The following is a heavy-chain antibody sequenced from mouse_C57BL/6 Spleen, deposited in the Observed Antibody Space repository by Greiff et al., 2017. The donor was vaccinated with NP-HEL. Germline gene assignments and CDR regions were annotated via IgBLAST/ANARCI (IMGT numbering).Heavy chain of an antibody. D-gene: IGHD1-1*01. J-gene: IGHJ4*01. CDR3: ARNYGFYYYAMDY. V-gene: IGHV5-16*01. Sequence: EVQLVESEGGLVQPGSSMKLSCTASGFTFSDYYMAWVRQVPEKGLEWVANITYDGSSTYYLDSLKSRFIISRDNAKNILYLQMSSLKSEDTATYYCARNYGFYYYAMDYWGQGTSVTVSS. CDR2: ITYDGSST. CDR1: GFTFSDYY.